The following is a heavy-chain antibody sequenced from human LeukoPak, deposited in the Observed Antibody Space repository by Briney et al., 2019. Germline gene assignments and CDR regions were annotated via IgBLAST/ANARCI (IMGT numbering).Heavy chain of an antibody. Sequence: PSETLSLTCAVYGGSFSGYYWSWIRQPPGKGLEWIGEINHSGSTNYNPSLKSRVTISVDTSKNQFSLKLSSVTAADTAVYYCVSTVSETAPYNWFDPWGQGTLVTVSS. CDR3: VSTVSETAPYNWFDP. CDR1: GGSFSGYY. V-gene: IGHV4-34*01. J-gene: IGHJ5*02. D-gene: IGHD5-18*01. CDR2: INHSGST.